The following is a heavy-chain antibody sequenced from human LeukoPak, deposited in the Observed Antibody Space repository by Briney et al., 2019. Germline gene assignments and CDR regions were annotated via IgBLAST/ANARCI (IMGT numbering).Heavy chain of an antibody. D-gene: IGHD5-18*01. Sequence: SETLSLTCTVSGGSISSYYWSWIRQSTGKGLVWLGYIYSSGSTNYSPSLRSRITISVDTSKNQFSLRLTSVTAADTAVYYCARFSAGYSYALDYWGQGNLVTVSS. CDR3: ARFSAGYSYALDY. J-gene: IGHJ4*02. CDR2: IYSSGST. V-gene: IGHV4-59*13. CDR1: GGSISSYY.